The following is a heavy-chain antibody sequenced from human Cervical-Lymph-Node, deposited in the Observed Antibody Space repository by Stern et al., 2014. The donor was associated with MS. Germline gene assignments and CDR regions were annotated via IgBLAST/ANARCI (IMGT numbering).Heavy chain of an antibody. CDR3: ARIYCSGDECYHSFDT. J-gene: IGHJ4*02. Sequence: QVQLVQSGAEVKKPGASVKVSCKASGYRFSTFYLHWLRQAPGQGLQWIGRIDPCSGATNSSQTFQGRLTMTRDRSITTAYLELSGLRSDDTAVYYCARIYCSGDECYHSFDTWGQGTLVTVSS. V-gene: IGHV1-2*06. D-gene: IGHD3-16*02. CDR1: GYRFSTFY. CDR2: IDPCSGAT.